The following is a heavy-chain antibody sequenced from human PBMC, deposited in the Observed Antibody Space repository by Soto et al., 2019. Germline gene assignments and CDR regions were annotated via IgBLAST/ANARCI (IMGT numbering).Heavy chain of an antibody. J-gene: IGHJ4*02. V-gene: IGHV1-8*01. CDR2: MNPNSGNT. D-gene: IGHD2-15*01. CDR1: GYTFTSYD. Sequence: AASVKVSCKASGYTFTSYDINWVRQATGQGLEWMGWMNPNSGNTGYAQKFQGRVTMTRNTSISTAYMELSSLRSEDTAVYYCARGPYCSGGSCYPLMTLWGQGTLVTVSS. CDR3: ARGPYCSGGSCYPLMTL.